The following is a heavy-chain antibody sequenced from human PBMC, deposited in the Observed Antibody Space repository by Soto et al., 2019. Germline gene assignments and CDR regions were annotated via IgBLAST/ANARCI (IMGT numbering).Heavy chain of an antibody. D-gene: IGHD3-16*01. V-gene: IGHV3-23*01. CDR3: AKDGNWLDVYYDV. J-gene: IGHJ4*02. Sequence: EVQLLESGGGLVQPGGSLRLSCVGSGIEFSNYAMSWVRQAPGKGLEWVSIVSASGRSRYHADSVKGRFTISRDNSKNPLYLQMTSLRAEDTAVYYCAKDGNWLDVYYDVWGQGTPVTVSS. CDR1: GIEFSNYA. CDR2: VSASGRSR.